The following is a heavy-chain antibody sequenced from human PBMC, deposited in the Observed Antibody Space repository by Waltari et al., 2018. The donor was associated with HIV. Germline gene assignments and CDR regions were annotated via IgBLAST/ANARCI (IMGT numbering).Heavy chain of an antibody. Sequence: QVQLQESGPGLVKPSQILSLTCTVSDDSICNFYWHLPRPPRGKGLEWIGYIYYSGTTNYNPSLKSRVTISVDTSKSQFSLRLSSVTAADTAVYYCARPTFYFGSGMGAFDIWGQGTMVTVSS. CDR1: DDSICNFY. D-gene: IGHD3-10*01. V-gene: IGHV4-59*01. CDR2: IYYSGTT. J-gene: IGHJ3*02. CDR3: ARPTFYFGSGMGAFDI.